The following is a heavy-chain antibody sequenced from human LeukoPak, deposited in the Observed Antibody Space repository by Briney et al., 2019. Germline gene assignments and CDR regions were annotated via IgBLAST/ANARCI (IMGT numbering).Heavy chain of an antibody. CDR3: ARWGSSSSGDFDY. J-gene: IGHJ4*02. V-gene: IGHV4-34*01. CDR1: GGSFSGYY. CDR2: INHSGST. Sequence: SETPSLTCAVYGGSFSGYYWSWIRQPPGKGLEWIGEINHSGSTNYNPSLKSRVTISVDTSKNQFSLKLSSVTAADTAVYYCARWGSSSSGDFDYWGQGTLVTVSS. D-gene: IGHD6-6*01.